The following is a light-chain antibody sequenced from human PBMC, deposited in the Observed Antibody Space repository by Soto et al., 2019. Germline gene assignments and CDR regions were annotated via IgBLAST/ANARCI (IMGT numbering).Light chain of an antibody. CDR3: QQYNSYLRT. Sequence: DIQMTQSPSTLSASVGDRVTITCRASQSISSWLAWYQQKPGKAPKLLIYDASSLESGVPSRFSGSGSGTEFALTISSLQPDDFATYYCQQYNSYLRTFVQGIKV. V-gene: IGKV1-5*01. J-gene: IGKJ1*01. CDR2: DAS. CDR1: QSISSW.